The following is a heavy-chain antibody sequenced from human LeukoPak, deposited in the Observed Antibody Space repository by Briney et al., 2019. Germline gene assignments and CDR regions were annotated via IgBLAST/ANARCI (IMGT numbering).Heavy chain of an antibody. CDR1: GGSVNSGDYY. D-gene: IGHD4-23*01. CDR3: ARGPSGRWVVIDY. Sequence: PSETLSLTCTVSGGSVNSGDYYWSWIRQPPGKGLEWIGYIYYSGTTNYNPSLKSRVTISVDTSKNQFSLKLSSVTAADTAVYYCARGPSGRWVVIDYWGQGTLVIVPS. CDR2: IYYSGTT. V-gene: IGHV4-61*08. J-gene: IGHJ4*02.